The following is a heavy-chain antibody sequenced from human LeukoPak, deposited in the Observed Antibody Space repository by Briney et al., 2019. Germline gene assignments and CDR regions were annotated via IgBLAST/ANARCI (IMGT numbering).Heavy chain of an antibody. Sequence: GGSLRLSCAASGFTFSSYGMHWVRQAPGKGLEWVAVIWYDGSNKYYADSVKGRFTISRDNSKNTLYLQMNSLRAEDTAVYYCARDSHQYDSSGYPIDYWGQGTLVTVSS. CDR2: IWYDGSNK. D-gene: IGHD3-22*01. V-gene: IGHV3-33*01. CDR3: ARDSHQYDSSGYPIDY. J-gene: IGHJ4*02. CDR1: GFTFSSYG.